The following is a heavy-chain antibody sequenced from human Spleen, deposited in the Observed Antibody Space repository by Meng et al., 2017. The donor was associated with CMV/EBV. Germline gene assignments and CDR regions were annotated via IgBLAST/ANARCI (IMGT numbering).Heavy chain of an antibody. Sequence: EVPLVESGGXLVKPGGXLRVSCAASGFTFSSYSMNWVRQAPGKGLEWVSSISSSSSYIYYADSVKGRFTISRDNAKNSLYLQMNSLRAEDTAVYYCASAPPFPYCGGDCYAVDYWGQGTLVTVSS. CDR3: ASAPPFPYCGGDCYAVDY. D-gene: IGHD2-21*02. CDR2: ISSSSSYI. V-gene: IGHV3-21*01. CDR1: GFTFSSYS. J-gene: IGHJ4*02.